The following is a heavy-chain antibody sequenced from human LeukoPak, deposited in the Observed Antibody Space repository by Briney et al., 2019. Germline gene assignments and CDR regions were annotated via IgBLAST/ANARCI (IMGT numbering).Heavy chain of an antibody. D-gene: IGHD3-10*01. Sequence: ASVKVSCKASGYTFTGYYMHWVRQAPGQGLEWMGWINPNSGGTNYAQKFQGRVTMTRVTSISTAYMELGRLRSDDTAVYYCARGRYGSGSYDYWGQGTLVTVSS. CDR2: INPNSGGT. CDR3: ARGRYGSGSYDY. J-gene: IGHJ4*02. V-gene: IGHV1-2*02. CDR1: GYTFTGYY.